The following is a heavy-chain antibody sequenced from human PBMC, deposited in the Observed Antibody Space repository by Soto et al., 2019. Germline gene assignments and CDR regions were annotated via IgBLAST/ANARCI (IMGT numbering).Heavy chain of an antibody. V-gene: IGHV1-2*04. Sequence: ASVKVSCKASGYSFTDYHIHWVRQAPGQGLEWLGRINPKSGGTSTAQKFQGWVTMTTDTSISTASMELTRLTSDDTAIYYCARNGGYDFWNYYYYGMDVWGQGTTVTVSS. CDR3: ARNGGYDFWNYYYYGMDV. D-gene: IGHD3-3*01. J-gene: IGHJ6*02. CDR2: INPKSGGT. CDR1: GYSFTDYH.